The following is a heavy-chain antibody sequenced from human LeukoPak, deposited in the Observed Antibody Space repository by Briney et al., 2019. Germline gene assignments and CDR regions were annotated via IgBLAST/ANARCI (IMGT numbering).Heavy chain of an antibody. D-gene: IGHD2-21*01. V-gene: IGHV3-23*01. J-gene: IGHJ4*02. CDR2: IYETGGTT. Sequence: GGLLRLSCVGPGFTFRRHAMSWVRQAPEKGLESVTGIYETGGTTSYADSVKGRFSISRDNSKKTLYLQMDSLRGEDTAVYYCAKDFRIGYSAHFDYWGQGALVTVSS. CDR1: GFTFRRHA. CDR3: AKDFRIGYSAHFDY.